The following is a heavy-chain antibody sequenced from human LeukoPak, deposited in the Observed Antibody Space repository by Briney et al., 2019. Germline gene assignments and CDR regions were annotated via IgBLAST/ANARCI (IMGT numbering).Heavy chain of an antibody. CDR2: IYWDDDK. CDR3: AHSGGGTSAFDI. D-gene: IGHD2-15*01. V-gene: IGHV2-5*02. Sequence: SGPTLVKPTQTLTLTFTFSGFSLTTSGVGVGWIRQPPGKALEWLALIYWDDDKRYSPSLKTRLTITKDTSKNQVVLTMINMDPGDTATYYCAHSGGGTSAFDIWGQGTMVMVSS. CDR1: GFSLTTSGVG. J-gene: IGHJ3*02.